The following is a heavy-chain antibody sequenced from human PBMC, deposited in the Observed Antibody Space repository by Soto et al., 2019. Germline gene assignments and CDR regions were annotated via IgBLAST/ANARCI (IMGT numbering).Heavy chain of an antibody. CDR1: GFTFSSYS. J-gene: IGHJ6*02. Sequence: GGSLRLSCAASGFTFSSYSMNWVRQAPGKGLEWVSYISSSSSTIYYADSVKGRFTISRDNAKNSLYLQMNSLRDEDTAVYYCARDKQGDGYNWDYYYYGMDVWGQGTTVTVSS. V-gene: IGHV3-48*02. D-gene: IGHD5-12*01. CDR3: ARDKQGDGYNWDYYYYGMDV. CDR2: ISSSSSTI.